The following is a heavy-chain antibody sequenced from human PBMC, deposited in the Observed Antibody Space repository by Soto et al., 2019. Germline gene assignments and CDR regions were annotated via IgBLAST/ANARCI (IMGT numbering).Heavy chain of an antibody. V-gene: IGHV4-34*01. CDR3: GESVGEERPNLPTKNYYGMDV. CDR2: INHSGST. CDR1: GGSFSGYY. J-gene: IGHJ6*02. D-gene: IGHD3-16*01. Sequence: QVQLQQWGAGLLKPSETLSLTCAVYGGSFSGYYWSWIRQPPGKGLEWIGEINHSGSTNYNPSLKSRVNISVENSKNQFSLKLRSVAAGDNAVYLLGESVGEERPNLPTKNYYGMDVWGQGTTVTVSS.